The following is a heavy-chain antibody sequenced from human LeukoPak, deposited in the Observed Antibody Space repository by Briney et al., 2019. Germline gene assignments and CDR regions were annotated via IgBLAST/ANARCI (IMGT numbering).Heavy chain of an antibody. V-gene: IGHV1-69*05. D-gene: IGHD2-2*01. CDR2: IIPIFGTA. CDR3: ARSPCSSTSCGFDP. J-gene: IGHJ5*02. Sequence: KISCKGSGYSFTSYWIGWVRQMPGKGLEWMGGIIPIFGTANYAQKFQGRVTITTDESTSTAYMELSSLRSEDTAVYYCARSPCSSTSCGFDPWGQGTLVTVSS. CDR1: GYSFTSYW.